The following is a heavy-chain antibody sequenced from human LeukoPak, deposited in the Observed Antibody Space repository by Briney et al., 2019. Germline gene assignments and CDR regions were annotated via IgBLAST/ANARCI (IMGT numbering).Heavy chain of an antibody. Sequence: PGGSLRLSCAASGFTFSSYSMNWVRQAPGKGLEWVSSISSSSYIYYADSVKGRFTISRDNAKNSLYLQMNSLRAEDTAVYYCASRYCSGGSCYSVTAFDIWGQGTMVTVSS. V-gene: IGHV3-21*01. CDR1: GFTFSSYS. CDR3: ASRYCSGGSCYSVTAFDI. CDR2: ISSSSYI. D-gene: IGHD2-15*01. J-gene: IGHJ3*02.